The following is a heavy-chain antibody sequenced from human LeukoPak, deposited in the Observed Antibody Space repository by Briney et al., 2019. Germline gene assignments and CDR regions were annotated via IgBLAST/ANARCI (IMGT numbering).Heavy chain of an antibody. J-gene: IGHJ4*02. CDR1: GFTFRSYT. CDR3: AKELRSHTGWPFDY. V-gene: IGHV3-23*01. CDR2: INGGGDTT. Sequence: GGSLRLSCGASGFTFRSYTMSWVRQAPGRGLEWVSAINGGGDTTYYVDSVNGRFTISRDNSKNTLYLQVNSLTAEDTAVYYCAKELRSHTGWPFDYWGQGTLVTVSS. D-gene: IGHD5-12*01.